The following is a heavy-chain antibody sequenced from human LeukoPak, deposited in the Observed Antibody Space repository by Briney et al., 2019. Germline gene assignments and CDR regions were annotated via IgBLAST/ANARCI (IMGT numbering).Heavy chain of an antibody. CDR1: GGSISSYY. V-gene: IGHV4-59*01. J-gene: IGHJ3*02. Sequence: SETLSLTCIVSGGSISSYYWSWIRQPPGKGLEWIGYIYYSGSTNYNPSLKSRVTISVDASKNQFSLKLSSVTAADTAVYYCARDSDYGDYQDAFDIWGQGTMVTVSS. D-gene: IGHD4-17*01. CDR2: IYYSGST. CDR3: ARDSDYGDYQDAFDI.